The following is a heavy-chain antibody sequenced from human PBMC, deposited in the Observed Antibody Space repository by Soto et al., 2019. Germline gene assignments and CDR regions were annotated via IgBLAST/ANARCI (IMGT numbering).Heavy chain of an antibody. D-gene: IGHD1-26*01. CDR2: ISYDGSNK. CDR3: GKEGAGRGYYYYAMDD. J-gene: IGHJ6*02. CDR1: GFTFSSYG. Sequence: QVQLVESGGGVVQPGRSLRLSCAASGFTFSSYGMHWVRQAPGKGLEWVAVISYDGSNKYYADSVKGRFTISRDNSKNTPHLQMNSRRGDDKTAYYCGKEGAGRGYYYYAMDDWGQGTMVTVSS. V-gene: IGHV3-30*18.